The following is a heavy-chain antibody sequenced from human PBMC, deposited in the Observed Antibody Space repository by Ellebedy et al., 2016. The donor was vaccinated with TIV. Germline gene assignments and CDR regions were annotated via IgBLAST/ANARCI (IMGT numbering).Heavy chain of an antibody. CDR1: GGTFSSYA. Sequence: ASVKVSCKASGGTFSSYAISWVRQAPGQGLEWMGGIIATVGSADYPKRFQGRVTITADESTSTAHMELSNLRFEDTAVYYCARLGRFGESMPPYYYFGMDVWGQGTTVTVSS. D-gene: IGHD3-10*01. V-gene: IGHV1-69*13. CDR2: IIATVGSA. CDR3: ARLGRFGESMPPYYYFGMDV. J-gene: IGHJ6*02.